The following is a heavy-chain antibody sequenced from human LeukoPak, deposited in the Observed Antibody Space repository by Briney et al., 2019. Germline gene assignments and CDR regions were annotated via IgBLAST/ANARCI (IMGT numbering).Heavy chain of an antibody. V-gene: IGHV1-69*01. Sequence: ASVKVSCKASGGTFSSYAISWVRQAPGQGLEWMGGIIPIFGTANYAQKFQGRVTITADESTSTAYMELSSLRSEDTAVYYCARVQGYLDYCRSTTCYTVNWFDPWGQGTLVTVSS. CDR2: IIPIFGTA. J-gene: IGHJ5*02. CDR1: GGTFSSYA. CDR3: ARVQGYLDYCRSTTCYTVNWFDP. D-gene: IGHD2/OR15-2a*01.